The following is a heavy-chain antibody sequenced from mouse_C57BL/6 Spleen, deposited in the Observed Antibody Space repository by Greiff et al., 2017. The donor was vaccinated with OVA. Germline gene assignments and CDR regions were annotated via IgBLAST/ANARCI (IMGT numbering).Heavy chain of an antibody. D-gene: IGHD1-1*01. Sequence: VQLKESGGGLVQPGGSLSLSCAASGFTFTDYYMSWVRQPPGKALGWWGFFRNKAKGNTTEYSASVKGRFTISRDNSQSILYLQRNALRAEDSATYYCARFPPLPVVARYFDVWGTGTTVTVSS. CDR3: ARFPPLPVVARYFDV. J-gene: IGHJ1*03. CDR1: GFTFTDYY. V-gene: IGHV7-3*01. CDR2: FRNKAKGNTT.